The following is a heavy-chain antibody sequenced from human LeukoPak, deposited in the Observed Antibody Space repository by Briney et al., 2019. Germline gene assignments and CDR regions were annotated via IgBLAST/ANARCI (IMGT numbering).Heavy chain of an antibody. CDR1: GFTFSSYG. Sequence: GGSLRLSCAASGFTFSSYGMHWVRQAPGKGLEWVAVIWYDGSNKYYADSVKGRFTISRDNSKNTLYLQMNSLRAEDTAVYYCAKETQWELPYDAFDIWGQGTMVTVSS. D-gene: IGHD1-26*01. V-gene: IGHV3-33*06. CDR3: AKETQWELPYDAFDI. J-gene: IGHJ3*02. CDR2: IWYDGSNK.